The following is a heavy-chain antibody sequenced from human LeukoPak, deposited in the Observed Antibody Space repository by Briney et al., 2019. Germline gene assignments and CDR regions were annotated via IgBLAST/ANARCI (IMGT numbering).Heavy chain of an antibody. CDR2: ISSSSSYI. V-gene: IGHV3-21*01. CDR1: GFIFSNYW. Sequence: GGSLRLSCAASGFIFSNYWMHWVRQAPGKGLEWVSSISSSSSYIYYADSVKGRFTISRDNAKNSLYLQMNSLRAEDTAVYYCARGPYYDFWSGYMTSYNWFDPWGQGTLVTVSS. D-gene: IGHD3-3*01. J-gene: IGHJ5*02. CDR3: ARGPYYDFWSGYMTSYNWFDP.